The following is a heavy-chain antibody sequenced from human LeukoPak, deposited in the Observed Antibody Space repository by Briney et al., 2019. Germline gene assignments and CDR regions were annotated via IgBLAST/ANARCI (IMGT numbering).Heavy chain of an antibody. J-gene: IGHJ3*02. D-gene: IGHD3-16*01. Sequence: GESLKISCKGSGYSFTSYWIGWVRQMPGKGLEWMGIIYPGDSDTRYSPSLQGQVTISADKSISTAYLQWSSLKASDTAMYYCARAPHYDYVWGSPGAFDIWGQGTMVTVSS. CDR1: GYSFTSYW. V-gene: IGHV5-51*01. CDR2: IYPGDSDT. CDR3: ARAPHYDYVWGSPGAFDI.